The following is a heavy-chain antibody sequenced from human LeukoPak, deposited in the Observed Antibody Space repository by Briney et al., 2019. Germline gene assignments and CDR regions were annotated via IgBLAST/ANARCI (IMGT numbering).Heavy chain of an antibody. CDR3: ARAKNPYYYYYYMDF. J-gene: IGHJ6*03. CDR1: GYSISSGHY. V-gene: IGHV4-38-2*01. Sequence: PSETLSLTCAVSGYSISSGHYWVWIRQPPGKGLEYIGNIYHSGSSHYNPSLKSRVTISVDTSNNQFSLKLSSVTAADTAVYYCARAKNPYYYYYYMDFWGRGTTVTLSS. CDR2: IYHSGSS.